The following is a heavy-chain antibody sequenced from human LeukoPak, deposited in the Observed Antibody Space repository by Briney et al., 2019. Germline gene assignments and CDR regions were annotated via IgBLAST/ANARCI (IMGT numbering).Heavy chain of an antibody. CDR3: ARLEGSSGSGC. V-gene: IGHV4-39*01. CDR2: IYYSGST. D-gene: IGHD6-19*01. J-gene: IGHJ4*02. CDR1: GGSISSSNYI. Sequence: SETLSLTCTVAGGSISSSNYIWGWIRQPPGKGLEWIGSIYYSGSTYYNPSLKSRVTISVDTSRNQFSLKLSSVTAADTAVYYCARLEGSSGSGCWGQGTLVTVSS.